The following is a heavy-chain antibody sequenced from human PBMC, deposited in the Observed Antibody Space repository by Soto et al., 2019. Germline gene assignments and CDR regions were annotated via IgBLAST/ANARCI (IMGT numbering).Heavy chain of an antibody. CDR2: ISYHGSTE. Sequence: QVQLVESGGGVVQPGRPLRLSCAASGFSFSIYAMHWVRQAPGKGLEWVAVISYHGSTEYYGDSVKGRFTISRDNSKNTLYLQMYSLRPEDTAIYYCARGYSYGPNWESDALDIWGQGAMVTVSS. CDR3: ARGYSYGPNWESDALDI. J-gene: IGHJ3*02. CDR1: GFSFSIYA. D-gene: IGHD5-18*01. V-gene: IGHV3-30-3*01.